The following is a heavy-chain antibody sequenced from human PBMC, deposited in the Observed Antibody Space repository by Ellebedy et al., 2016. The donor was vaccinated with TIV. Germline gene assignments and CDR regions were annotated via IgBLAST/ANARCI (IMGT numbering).Heavy chain of an antibody. Sequence: GGSLRLSCAASGFSFSYSWMSWVRQAPGKGLEWVALVSDDGSSNYYADSGKGRFTISRDNAKNSLYLQMNSLGVEDTAVYYCARGNWGGKGYWGQGTLVTVSS. D-gene: IGHD4-23*01. CDR2: VSDDGSSN. J-gene: IGHJ4*02. CDR1: GFSFSYSW. CDR3: ARGNWGGKGY. V-gene: IGHV3-30*03.